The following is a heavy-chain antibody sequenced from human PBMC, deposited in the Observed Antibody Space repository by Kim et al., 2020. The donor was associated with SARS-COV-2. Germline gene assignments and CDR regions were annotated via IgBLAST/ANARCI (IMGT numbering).Heavy chain of an antibody. Sequence: TKKYAQKFQGRVTNTADISTSTAFMELGRLRSEDTAVYYCARVWVGDALDVWGQGTTVTVSS. CDR2: TK. D-gene: IGHD3-10*01. J-gene: IGHJ6*02. CDR3: ARVWVGDALDV. V-gene: IGHV1-69*06.